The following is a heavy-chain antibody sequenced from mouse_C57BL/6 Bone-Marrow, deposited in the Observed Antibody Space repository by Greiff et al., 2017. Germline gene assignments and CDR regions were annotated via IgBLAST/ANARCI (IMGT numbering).Heavy chain of an antibody. D-gene: IGHD2-1*01. CDR2: ISDGGSYT. CDR3: AREYGNPFAY. V-gene: IGHV5-4*01. Sequence: EVKLQESGGGLVKPGGSLKLSCAASGFTFSSYAMSWVRQTPEKRLEWVATISDGGSYTYYPDNVKGRFTISRDNAKNNLYLQMSHLKSEDTAMYYCAREYGNPFAYWGQGTLVTVSA. J-gene: IGHJ3*01. CDR1: GFTFSSYA.